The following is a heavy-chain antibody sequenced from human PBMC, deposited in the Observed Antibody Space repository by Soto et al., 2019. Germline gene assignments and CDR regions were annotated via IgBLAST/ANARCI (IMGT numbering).Heavy chain of an antibody. CDR3: TSRPPGYSYGYDY. Sequence: GGSLRLSCAASGFTFSNAWMSWVRQAQGKGLEWVGRIKIKTDGGTTDYAAPVKGRFTISREKSNNTMSLQMNSLKTEDTAVYYCTSRPPGYSYGYDYWGQGTLVTVSS. CDR1: GFTFSNAW. CDR2: IKIKTDGGTT. J-gene: IGHJ4*02. V-gene: IGHV3-15*01. D-gene: IGHD5-18*01.